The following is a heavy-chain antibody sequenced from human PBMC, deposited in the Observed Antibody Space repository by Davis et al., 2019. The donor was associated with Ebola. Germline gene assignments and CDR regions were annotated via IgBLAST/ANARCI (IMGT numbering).Heavy chain of an antibody. CDR2: INNSGHT. J-gene: IGHJ4*02. CDR1: AGSFHNYY. V-gene: IGHV4-59*03. CDR3: DY. Sequence: ESLKISCPVSAGSFHNYYWGWIRQPPGKGLEWIGYINNSGHTNYSPSLRSRVTISIDTSKNQFSLSLTSVTAADTAVYFCDYWGQGILVTVSS.